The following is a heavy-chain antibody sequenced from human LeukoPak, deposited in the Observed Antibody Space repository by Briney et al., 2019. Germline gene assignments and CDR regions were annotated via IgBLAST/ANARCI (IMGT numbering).Heavy chain of an antibody. CDR1: GGSISSGDYY. CDR3: ARRQDWGPYRTDFDY. Sequence: TLSLTCTVSGGSISSGDYYWSWIRQPPGKGLEWIGYIYYSGSTYYNPSLKSRVTISVDTSKNQFSLKLSSVSAADTAVYYCARRQDWGPYRTDFDYWGQGTLVTVSS. D-gene: IGHD3/OR15-3a*01. J-gene: IGHJ4*02. CDR2: IYYSGST. V-gene: IGHV4-30-4*08.